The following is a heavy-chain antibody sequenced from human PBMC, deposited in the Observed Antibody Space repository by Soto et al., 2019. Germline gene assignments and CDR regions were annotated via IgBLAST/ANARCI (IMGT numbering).Heavy chain of an antibody. D-gene: IGHD5-18*01. CDR3: AREVSHGYVLRGMDV. CDR1: KFAITSYW. Sequence: EVQLVESGGGLVQPGGSVRLSCAASKFAITSYWMYWVRQAPGKWLLWVSRINSDGSSISYADAVKGRFTISRDNAKNTLYLQMNSLRVEDTAVYYCAREVSHGYVLRGMDVWGQGTTVTVFS. J-gene: IGHJ6*02. V-gene: IGHV3-74*01. CDR2: INSDGSSI.